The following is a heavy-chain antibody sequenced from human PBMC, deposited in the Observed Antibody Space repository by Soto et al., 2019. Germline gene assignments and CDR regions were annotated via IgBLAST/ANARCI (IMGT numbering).Heavy chain of an antibody. D-gene: IGHD2-2*02. CDR3: AVEDCSSTSCYKWDTAMTN. CDR1: GFTFSSYS. J-gene: IGHJ4*02. Sequence: PGGSLRLSCAASGFTFSSYSMNWVRQAPGKGLEWVSSISSSSSYIYYADPVKGRFTISRDNAKNSLYLQMNSLRAEDTAVYYCAVEDCSSTSCYKWDTAMTNWGQGTLVTVSS. CDR2: ISSSSSYI. V-gene: IGHV3-21*01.